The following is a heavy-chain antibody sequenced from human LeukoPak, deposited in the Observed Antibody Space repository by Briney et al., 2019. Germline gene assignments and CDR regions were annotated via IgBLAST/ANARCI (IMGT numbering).Heavy chain of an antibody. V-gene: IGHV1-18*01. CDR2: ISAHYGHT. J-gene: IGHJ4*02. CDR1: GYSFTSHG. CDR3: ARDFYHGHCAGLSCFLLDY. Sequence: ASVKVSCKASGYSFTSHGITWVRQAPGQGLEWMGWISAHYGHTNYAQKFQGRVTMTTDTSTSTAYMELRSLRSDDTAVYYCARDFYHGHCAGLSCFLLDYWGQGALVIVSS. D-gene: IGHD2-8*02.